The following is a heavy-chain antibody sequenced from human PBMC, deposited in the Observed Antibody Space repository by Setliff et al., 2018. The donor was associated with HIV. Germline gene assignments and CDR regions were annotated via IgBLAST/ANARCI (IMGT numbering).Heavy chain of an antibody. CDR1: GGSFSGYY. CDR2: INHSGST. CDR3: ARTDWARTSYYYYYGMNV. Sequence: KPSETLSLTCAVYGGSFSGYYWGWIRHPPGKGLEWIGEINHSGSTNYNPSLKSRVTISVDTAKKQFSLTLSSVTAADPAVYYCARTDWARTSYYYYYGMNVWGQGTTVTVSS. V-gene: IGHV4-34*01. J-gene: IGHJ6*02. D-gene: IGHD3-9*01.